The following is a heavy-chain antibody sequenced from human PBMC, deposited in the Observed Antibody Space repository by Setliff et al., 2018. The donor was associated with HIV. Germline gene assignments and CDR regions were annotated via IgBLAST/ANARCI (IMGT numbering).Heavy chain of an antibody. D-gene: IGHD2-2*03. CDR2: ISYDGNNK. Sequence: PGGSLRLSCAASGFIFSSYSTHWVRQAPGKGLEWVAVISYDGNNKNYADSVKGRFTISRDNSKNTLYLQMNSLTAEDTAVYYCAKVDNGHCTSASCRDFDYWGQGTLVTVPQ. CDR1: GFIFSSYS. CDR3: AKVDNGHCTSASCRDFDY. V-gene: IGHV3-30*07. J-gene: IGHJ4*02.